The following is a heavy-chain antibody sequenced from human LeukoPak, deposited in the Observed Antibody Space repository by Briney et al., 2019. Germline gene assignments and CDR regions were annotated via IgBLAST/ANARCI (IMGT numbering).Heavy chain of an antibody. V-gene: IGHV1-18*01. Sequence: ASVKVSCKASGYTFTSYGISWVRQAPGQGLEWMGWISAYNGNTNYAQKLQGGVTMTTDTSTSTAYMELRSLRSDDTAVYYCARVRSWSGYTAEYFQHWGQGTLVTVSS. CDR3: ARVRSWSGYTAEYFQH. J-gene: IGHJ1*01. CDR2: ISAYNGNT. D-gene: IGHD3-3*01. CDR1: GYTFTSYG.